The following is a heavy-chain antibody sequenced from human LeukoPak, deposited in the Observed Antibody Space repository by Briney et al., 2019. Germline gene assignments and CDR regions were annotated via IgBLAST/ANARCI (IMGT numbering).Heavy chain of an antibody. D-gene: IGHD3-16*01. CDR2: INHSGST. Sequence: PSETLSLTCAVYGGSFSGYYWSWIRQPPGKGLEWIGEINHSGSTNYNPSLKSRVTISVDTSKNQFSLKLSSVTAADTAVYYCARSGRGPCDYVWGSRPQGFGYWGQGTLVTVSS. CDR3: ARSGRGPCDYVWGSRPQGFGY. CDR1: GGSFSGYY. V-gene: IGHV4-34*01. J-gene: IGHJ4*02.